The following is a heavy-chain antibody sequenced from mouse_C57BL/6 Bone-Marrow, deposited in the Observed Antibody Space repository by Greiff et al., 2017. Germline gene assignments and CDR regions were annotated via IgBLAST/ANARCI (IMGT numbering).Heavy chain of an antibody. V-gene: IGHV5-6*01. Sequence: LQLKQSGGDLVKPGGSLKLSCAASGFTFSSYGMSWVRQTPDKRLEWVATISSGGSYTYYPDSVKGRITISRDNAKNTLYLQMSSLKSEDTAMYYCARQKGAMDYWGQGTSVTVSS. J-gene: IGHJ4*01. CDR1: GFTFSSYG. CDR2: ISSGGSYT. CDR3: ARQKGAMDY.